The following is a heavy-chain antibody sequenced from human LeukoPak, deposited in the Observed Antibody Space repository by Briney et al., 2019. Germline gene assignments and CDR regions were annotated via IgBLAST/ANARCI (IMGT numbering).Heavy chain of an antibody. CDR1: GSTFSSYA. V-gene: IGHV3-23*01. D-gene: IGHD3-16*01. Sequence: GGSLRLSCAASGSTFSSYAMSWVRQAPGKGLEWVSGISGSGGSTYYADSVKGRFTNTRDNSKKTVFRQMNSLIPEDTAVYYCARDLWRGLGAFDIWGEGPMVTVSS. CDR2: ISGSGGST. J-gene: IGHJ3*02. CDR3: ARDLWRGLGAFDI.